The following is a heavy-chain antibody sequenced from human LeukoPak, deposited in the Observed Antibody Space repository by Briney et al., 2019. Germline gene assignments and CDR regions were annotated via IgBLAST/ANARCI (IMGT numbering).Heavy chain of an antibody. J-gene: IGHJ4*02. Sequence: GGSWKLSCEASGFTFSSYGMHWVRQAPGKGLEWVAVVSADGSNKQYADSVKGRFTISRDNSKNTLYLQLNSLRTEDTAVYYCAKGGVSDSGSWYGDYFDYWGQGTLVTVSS. CDR3: AKGGVSDSGSWYGDYFDY. CDR2: VSADGSNK. CDR1: GFTFSSYG. V-gene: IGHV3-30*18. D-gene: IGHD6-13*01.